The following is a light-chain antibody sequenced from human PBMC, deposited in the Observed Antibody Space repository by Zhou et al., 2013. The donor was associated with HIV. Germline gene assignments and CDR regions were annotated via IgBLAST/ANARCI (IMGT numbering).Light chain of an antibody. V-gene: IGKV1-8*01. J-gene: IGKJ5*01. CDR2: AAS. Sequence: AIRMTQSPSSFSASTGDRVTITCRASQGISSYLAWYQQKPGKAPKLLIYAASTLQSGVPSRFSGSGSGTDFTLTISCLQSDEFATYYCQQYNLYPIAFGQGTRLEI. CDR3: QQYNLYPIA. CDR1: QGISSY.